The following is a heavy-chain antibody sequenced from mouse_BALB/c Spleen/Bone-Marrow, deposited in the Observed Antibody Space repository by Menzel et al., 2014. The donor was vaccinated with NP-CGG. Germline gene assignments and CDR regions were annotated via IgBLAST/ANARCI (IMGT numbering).Heavy chain of an antibody. CDR1: GFTFSDYY. V-gene: IGHV5-4*02. J-gene: IGHJ3*01. CDR3: ANYYGSTWFAY. D-gene: IGHD1-1*01. Sequence: EVQVVESGGGLVKPGGSLKLSCAASGFTFSDYYMYWVRQTPEKRLEWVATISDGGSYTYYPDSVKGRFTISRDNAKNNLYQQMSSLKSEDTAMYYCANYYGSTWFAYWGQGTLVTVSA. CDR2: ISDGGSYT.